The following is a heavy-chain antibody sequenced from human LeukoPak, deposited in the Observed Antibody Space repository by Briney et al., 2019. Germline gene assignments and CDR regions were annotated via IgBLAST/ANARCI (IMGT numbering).Heavy chain of an antibody. CDR2: MSYDGSNK. CDR3: AKNDQALLWFGEFIDQ. Sequence: GGSLRLSCAASGFTFSDYGMHWVRQAPGKGLEWVAVMSYDGSNKYYADSVKGRFTISKDNSKNTLWLQTSSLRAEDAAVYYCAKNDQALLWFGEFIDQWGQGTLVTVSS. D-gene: IGHD3-10*01. J-gene: IGHJ4*02. CDR1: GFTFSDYG. V-gene: IGHV3-30*18.